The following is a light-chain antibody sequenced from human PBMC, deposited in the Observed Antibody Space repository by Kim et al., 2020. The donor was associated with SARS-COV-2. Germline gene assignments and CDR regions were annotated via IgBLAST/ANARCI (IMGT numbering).Light chain of an antibody. V-gene: IGLV3-1*01. CDR3: QAWDSGTAVL. Sequence: SYELTQPPSVSVSPGQTASISCSGDKLGDTYGYWYQQKPGQSPVLVIFQNIRRPSGIPERFSGSNSGITVTLTISGTQAMDEADYFCQAWDSGTAVLFGGGTQLTVL. CDR2: QNI. CDR1: KLGDTY. J-gene: IGLJ2*01.